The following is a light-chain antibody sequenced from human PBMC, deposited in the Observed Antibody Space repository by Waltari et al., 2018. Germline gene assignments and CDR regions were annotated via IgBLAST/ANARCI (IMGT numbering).Light chain of an antibody. V-gene: IGKV3-20*01. CDR2: DAS. Sequence: ETVLTQSPGTLALSPGDRATLSCRASQSVGRALAWYQQKPGQAPRLLIYDASSRATGISDKFSGSGSGTDFSLTISRVEPEDFAVYFCQMYVRLPVTFGQGTKVEVK. CDR1: QSVGRA. J-gene: IGKJ1*01. CDR3: QMYVRLPVT.